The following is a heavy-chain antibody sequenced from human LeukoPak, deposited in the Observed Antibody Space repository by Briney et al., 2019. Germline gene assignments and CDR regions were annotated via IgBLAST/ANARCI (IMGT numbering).Heavy chain of an antibody. V-gene: IGHV1-8*01. CDR1: GYTFSTYD. J-gene: IGHJ6*03. Sequence: ASVKVSCKAAGYTFSTYDISWVRQATGQGLEWMGWMNPKSGNTLYAQKFQGRVTMTRNTSISTAYMELSSVRFEDTAVYYCARFLKNPVNRRGPANYYMDVWGKGTTVTISS. CDR3: ARFLKNPVNRRGPANYYMDV. CDR2: MNPKSGNT. D-gene: IGHD2/OR15-2a*01.